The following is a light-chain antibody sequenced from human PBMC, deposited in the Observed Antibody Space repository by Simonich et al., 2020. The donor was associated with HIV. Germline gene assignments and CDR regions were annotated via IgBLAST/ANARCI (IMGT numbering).Light chain of an antibody. CDR2: VAS. Sequence: DIQMTQSPSSLSASVGDRVTITCRASQSISRYLNWYQQKRGKAPKLLIYVASSLETGVPSRFSGSGSGTDFTFTISSLQPEDIATYYCQQCDDVPYTFGQGTKLEI. V-gene: IGKV1-33*01. CDR1: QSISRY. CDR3: QQCDDVPYT. J-gene: IGKJ2*01.